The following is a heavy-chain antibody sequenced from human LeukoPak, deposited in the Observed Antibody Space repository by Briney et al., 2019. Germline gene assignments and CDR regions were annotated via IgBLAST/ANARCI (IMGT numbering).Heavy chain of an antibody. CDR1: GFTFSNYA. CDR3: AKWGDYDVLSGYYVPDY. D-gene: IGHD3-3*01. J-gene: IGHJ4*01. V-gene: IGHV3-23*01. Sequence: GASLRLSCAASGFTFSNYAMSWVRQAPGKGLEWVSAILGSGGSTYYADSVRGRFTVSRDNSKSTLYLQMNSLRAEDAALYYCAKWGDYDVLSGYYVPDYWGQGTLVTVSS. CDR2: ILGSGGST.